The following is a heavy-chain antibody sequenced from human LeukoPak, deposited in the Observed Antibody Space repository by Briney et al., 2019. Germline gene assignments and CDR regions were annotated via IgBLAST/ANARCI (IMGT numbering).Heavy chain of an antibody. J-gene: IGHJ4*02. Sequence: SETLSLTCTVSGGSISSSSYYWGWIRQPPGKGLEWIGSIYYSGSTYYNPSLKSRVTISVDTSKNQFSLKLSSVTAADTAVYYCARVELWFGELLNYWGQGTLVTVSS. CDR2: IYYSGST. CDR1: GGSISSSSYY. CDR3: ARVELWFGELLNY. D-gene: IGHD3-10*01. V-gene: IGHV4-39*07.